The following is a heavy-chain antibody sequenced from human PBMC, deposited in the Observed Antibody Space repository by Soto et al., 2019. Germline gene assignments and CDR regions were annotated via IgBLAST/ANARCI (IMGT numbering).Heavy chain of an antibody. D-gene: IGHD3-22*01. CDR2: MYHSGST. CDR3: ATYYESSGYRFDY. V-gene: IGHV4-4*02. Sequence: QVQLQESGPGLVKPSGTLSLTCAVSGGSISSSNWWSWVRQPPGKGREWIGEMYHSGSTNYNPSLKSRVTISVDKFKNQFTLKLSSVTAADTAVYYCATYYESSGYRFDYWGQGTLVTVSS. CDR1: GGSISSSNW. J-gene: IGHJ4*02.